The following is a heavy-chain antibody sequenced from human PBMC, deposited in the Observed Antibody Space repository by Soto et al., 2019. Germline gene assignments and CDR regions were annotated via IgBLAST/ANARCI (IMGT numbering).Heavy chain of an antibody. Sequence: GGSLRLSCAASGFTFSSYGMHWVRQAPGKGLEWVAVISYDGSNKYYADSVKGRFTISRDNSKNTLYLQMNSLRAEDTAVYYCAKGVVVVTNYYYGMDVWGQGTTVT. J-gene: IGHJ6*02. CDR2: ISYDGSNK. D-gene: IGHD2-15*01. V-gene: IGHV3-30*18. CDR1: GFTFSSYG. CDR3: AKGVVVVTNYYYGMDV.